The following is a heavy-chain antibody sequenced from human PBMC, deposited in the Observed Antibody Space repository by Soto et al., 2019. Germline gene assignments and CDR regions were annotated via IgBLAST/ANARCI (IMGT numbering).Heavy chain of an antibody. CDR1: GFTFSNYW. CDR3: ARDLVGYCSGGNCNDAFDL. CDR2: IKKDGSEK. J-gene: IGHJ3*01. Sequence: EVQLVESGGGLVQPGGSLRLSCAASGFTFSNYWMSWVRQAPGKGLEWVANIKKDGSEKDYVDSVKGRFTISRDNAKNSLYLQMNSLRAEDTAVYYCARDLVGYCSGGNCNDAFDLWGQGTMVTISS. V-gene: IGHV3-7*01. D-gene: IGHD2-15*01.